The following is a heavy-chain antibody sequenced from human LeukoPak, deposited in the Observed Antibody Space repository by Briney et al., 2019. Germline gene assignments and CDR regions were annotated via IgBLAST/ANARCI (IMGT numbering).Heavy chain of an antibody. Sequence: PSETLSLTCTVSGGSISSYYWSWIRQPAGKGLEWIGRIYTSGSTNYNPSLKSRVTISVDTSKNQFSLKLSSVTAADTAVYYCARESGSSRRDAFDIWGQGTMVTVSS. V-gene: IGHV4-4*07. CDR2: IYTSGST. CDR1: GGSISSYY. J-gene: IGHJ3*02. D-gene: IGHD1-26*01. CDR3: ARESGSSRRDAFDI.